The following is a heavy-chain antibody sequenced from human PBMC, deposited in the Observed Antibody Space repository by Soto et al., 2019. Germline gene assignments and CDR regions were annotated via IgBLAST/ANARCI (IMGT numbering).Heavy chain of an antibody. Sequence: SETLSLTCTVSGGSISSYYWSWIRQPPGKGLEWIGYIYYSGSTNYNPSLKSRVTISVDTSKNQFSLKLISVTAADTAVYYCARGRRYFDWSKGWFDPWGQGTLVTVS. J-gene: IGHJ5*02. D-gene: IGHD3-9*01. V-gene: IGHV4-59*01. CDR2: IYYSGST. CDR3: ARGRRYFDWSKGWFDP. CDR1: GGSISSYY.